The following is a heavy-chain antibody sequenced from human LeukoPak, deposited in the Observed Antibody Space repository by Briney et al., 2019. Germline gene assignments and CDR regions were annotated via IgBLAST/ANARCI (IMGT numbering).Heavy chain of an antibody. Sequence: ASVKVSCKASGYTFTGYYMHWVRQAPGQGPEWMGRIDPKNGVTEYAQNFQDKVTMTRDTSISTAYMDLSGLRSDDTAVYYCARDRYYGSGSYYNVFDLWGQGTLVTVSS. D-gene: IGHD3-10*01. V-gene: IGHV1-2*06. CDR3: ARDRYYGSGSYYNVFDL. CDR2: IDPKNGVT. J-gene: IGHJ5*02. CDR1: GYTFTGYY.